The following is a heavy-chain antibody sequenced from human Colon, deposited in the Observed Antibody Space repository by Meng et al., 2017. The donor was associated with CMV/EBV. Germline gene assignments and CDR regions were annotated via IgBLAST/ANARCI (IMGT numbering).Heavy chain of an antibody. J-gene: IGHJ4*02. CDR2: ISWDGTNI. CDR3: AKDRTTRWYGPFDD. V-gene: IGHV3-43*01. D-gene: IGHD2-2*01. Sequence: GESLKISCAAFGFIFEDYSMHWVRQAPGKGLEWVSLISWDGTNIYYADAVKGRFTISRDNSKSSLYLEMNSLRAEDTAFYYCAKDRTTRWYGPFDDWGQGTLVTVSS. CDR1: GFIFEDYS.